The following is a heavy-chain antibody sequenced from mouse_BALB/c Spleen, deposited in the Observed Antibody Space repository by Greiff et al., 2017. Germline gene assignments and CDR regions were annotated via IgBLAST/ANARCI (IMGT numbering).Heavy chain of an antibody. CDR1: GYTFTSYY. CDR3: TRSAYDYDDYYAMDY. V-gene: IGHV1S81*02. Sequence: QVQLQQSGAELVKPGASVKLSCKASGYTFTSYYMYWVKQRPGQGLEWIGEINPSNGGTNFNEKFKSKATLTVDKSSSTAYMQLSSLTSEDSAVYYCTRSAYDYDDYYAMDYWGQGTSVTVSS. D-gene: IGHD2-4*01. J-gene: IGHJ4*01. CDR2: INPSNGGT.